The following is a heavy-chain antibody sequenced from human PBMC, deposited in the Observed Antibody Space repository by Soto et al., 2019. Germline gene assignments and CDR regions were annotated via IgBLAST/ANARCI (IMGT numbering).Heavy chain of an antibody. CDR3: ATLGSTYGNSFDI. CDR1: GGSIRGGGHY. CDR2: INCSGST. J-gene: IGHJ4*02. V-gene: IGHV4-31*03. D-gene: IGHD5-18*01. Sequence: QVQLQESGPGLVEPSQTLSLTCTVSGGSIRGGGHYWTWIRHRPGKGLECIGYINCSGSTYYNPSLRSRVTISVDTSQGQISLKLSSVTAADTALYYYATLGSTYGNSFDIWGQGTLVTVSS.